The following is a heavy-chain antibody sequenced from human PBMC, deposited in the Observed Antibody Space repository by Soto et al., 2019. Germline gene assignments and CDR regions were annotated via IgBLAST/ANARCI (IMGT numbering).Heavy chain of an antibody. J-gene: IGHJ6*03. CDR2: ISWNSGSI. D-gene: IGHD3-10*01. Sequence: EVQLVESGGGLVQPGRSLRLSCAASGFTFDDYAMHWVRQAPGKGLEWVSGISWNSGSIGDAESVKGRFTISRDNAKNSLYLQMNSLRAEDTALYYCAKGYYGSGSYYNDGYLDVWGKGTTVTVSS. CDR1: GFTFDDYA. V-gene: IGHV3-9*01. CDR3: AKGYYGSGSYYNDGYLDV.